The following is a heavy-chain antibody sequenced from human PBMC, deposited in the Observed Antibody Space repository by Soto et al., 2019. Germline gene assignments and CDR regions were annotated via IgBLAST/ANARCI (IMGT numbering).Heavy chain of an antibody. CDR3: ARGRPNPGYPIDY. Sequence: PSETLSLTCTVSGGSISSYYWSWIRQPPGKGLEWIGYIYYSGNTNYNPSLKSRVTISVDTSKNQFSLKLDSVTAADTAVYYCARGRPNPGYPIDYWGQGTLVTVSS. V-gene: IGHV4-59*01. CDR2: IYYSGNT. CDR1: GGSISSYY. D-gene: IGHD5-18*01. J-gene: IGHJ4*02.